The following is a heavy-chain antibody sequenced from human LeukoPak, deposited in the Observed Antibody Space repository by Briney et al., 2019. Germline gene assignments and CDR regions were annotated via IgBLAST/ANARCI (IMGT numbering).Heavy chain of an antibody. J-gene: IGHJ6*04. V-gene: IGHV3-7*01. D-gene: IGHD3-10*02. CDR2: IKQDESEK. CDR3: AELGITMIGGV. CDR1: GFTVSSNY. Sequence: PGGSLRLSCAASGFTVSSNYMSWVRQAPGKGLEWVAIIKQDESEKYYVDSVKGRFTISRDNAKNSLFLQMNSLRAEDTAVYYCAELGITMIGGVWGKGTTVTISS.